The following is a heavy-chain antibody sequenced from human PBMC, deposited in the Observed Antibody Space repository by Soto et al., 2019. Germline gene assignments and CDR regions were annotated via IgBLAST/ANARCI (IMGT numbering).Heavy chain of an antibody. V-gene: IGHV1-18*01. D-gene: IGHD2-15*01. CDR2: ISAYNGNA. Sequence: QVQLVQSGAEVKKPGASVKVSCKASGYTFTSYGISWVRQAPGQGLEWMGWISAYNGNANYAQKLQGRVTMTTNTSTSTAYMELRSMRSYDTAVYYCARDYCSGCSCYWYFDLWGRGTLVTVSS. CDR1: GYTFTSYG. CDR3: ARDYCSGCSCYWYFDL. J-gene: IGHJ2*01.